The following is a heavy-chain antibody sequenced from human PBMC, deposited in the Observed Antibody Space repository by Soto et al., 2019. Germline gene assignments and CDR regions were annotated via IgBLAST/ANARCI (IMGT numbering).Heavy chain of an antibody. J-gene: IGHJ4*02. CDR1: GIIFSDHW. CDR2: ISYDGSNK. D-gene: IGHD4-17*01. V-gene: IGHV3-30-3*01. Sequence: GGSLRLSCAVSGIIFSDHWMTWVRRPPGKGLEWVAVISYDGSNKYYADSVKGRFTISRDNSKNTLYLQMNSLRAEDTAVYYCARDLTTVTTYWGQGTLVTVSS. CDR3: ARDLTTVTTY.